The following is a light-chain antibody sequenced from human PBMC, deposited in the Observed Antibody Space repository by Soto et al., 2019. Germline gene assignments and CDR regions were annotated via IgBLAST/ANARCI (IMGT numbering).Light chain of an antibody. Sequence: QSALTQPRSVSGSPGQSVTISRTATGSDVGDSSHVSWYQLHPGKAPKLMIYEVNNRPSGVPDRFSGYKSGSTASLTISGLQAEDEAEYYCCLSPGSLPWLFGGGTKLTVL. CDR2: EVN. J-gene: IGLJ3*02. V-gene: IGLV2-11*01. CDR3: CLSPGSLPWL. CDR1: GSDVGDSSH.